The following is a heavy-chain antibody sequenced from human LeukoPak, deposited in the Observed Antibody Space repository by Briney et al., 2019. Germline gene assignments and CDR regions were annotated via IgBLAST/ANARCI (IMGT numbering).Heavy chain of an antibody. CDR3: ARDSILLGSTSFFHPVPHNWFDP. CDR1: GFPFSNYA. J-gene: IGHJ5*02. Sequence: GGSLRLSCAASGFPFSNYALSWVRQAPGKGLEWVSVISGSDTSTFYADSVKGRFTISRDNSKNTLYLQMNSLRAEDTAVYYCARDSILLGSTSFFHPVPHNWFDPRGQGTLVTVSS. D-gene: IGHD2-2*01. CDR2: ISGSDTST. V-gene: IGHV3-23*01.